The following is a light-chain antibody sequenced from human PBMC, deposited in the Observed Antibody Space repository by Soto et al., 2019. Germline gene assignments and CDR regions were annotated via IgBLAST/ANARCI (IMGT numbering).Light chain of an antibody. V-gene: IGKV3-15*01. Sequence: KVMTLSAATLSVSPVERATLSCRASQSVSSNLAWYQQTPGQAPRLLIYGASTRATGIPARFSGSGSGTEFTLTISSLQSEDFAVYYCQQYNDWPRTFGQGTKVDIK. CDR3: QQYNDWPRT. CDR1: QSVSSN. J-gene: IGKJ1*01. CDR2: GAS.